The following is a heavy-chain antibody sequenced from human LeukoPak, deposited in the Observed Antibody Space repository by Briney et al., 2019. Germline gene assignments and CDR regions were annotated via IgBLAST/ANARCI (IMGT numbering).Heavy chain of an antibody. CDR1: GFTFSSYW. CDR2: INSDGSST. CDR3: ARYCSSTSCYRTFDY. Sequence: PGGSLRPSCAASGFTFSSYWMHWVRQAPGKGLVWVSRINSDGSSTSYADSVKGRFTISRDNAKNTLYLQMNSLRAEDTAVYYCARYCSSTSCYRTFDYWGQGTLVTVSS. D-gene: IGHD2-2*02. V-gene: IGHV3-74*01. J-gene: IGHJ4*02.